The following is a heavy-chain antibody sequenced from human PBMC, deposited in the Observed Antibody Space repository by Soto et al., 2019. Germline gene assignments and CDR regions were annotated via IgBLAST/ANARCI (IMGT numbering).Heavy chain of an antibody. D-gene: IGHD6-19*01. Sequence: GGSLRLSCVVSGFTFSSYEMNWVRQAPGKGLEWVAYISTSGTITYYADSVKGRFTVSRDNAKNSLHLQMNSLRAEDTAVYYCARDSSGYYDHWGQGTLVTVSS. V-gene: IGHV3-48*03. CDR2: ISTSGTIT. CDR3: ARDSSGYYDH. J-gene: IGHJ4*02. CDR1: GFTFSSYE.